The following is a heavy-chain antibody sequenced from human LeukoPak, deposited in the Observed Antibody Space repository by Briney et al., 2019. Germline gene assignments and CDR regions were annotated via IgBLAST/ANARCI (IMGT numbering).Heavy chain of an antibody. D-gene: IGHD6-13*01. J-gene: IGHJ4*02. V-gene: IGHV4-4*07. CDR1: GGSINGYY. CDR2: IYNSESI. CDR3: ARAAGRAWYPTPLKNQYYFDY. Sequence: SETLSLTCTVSGGSINGYYWSWIRQPAGKGLEWIGRIYNSESINYNPSLESRVTMSIDTSKNQFSLKLNSVTAADTAVYYCARAAGRAWYPTPLKNQYYFDYWGQGTLVTVSS.